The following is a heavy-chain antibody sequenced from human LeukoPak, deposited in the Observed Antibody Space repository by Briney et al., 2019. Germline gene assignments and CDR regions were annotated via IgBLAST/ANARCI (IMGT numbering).Heavy chain of an antibody. CDR3: AISIVVVPAAFDY. J-gene: IGHJ4*02. Sequence: PSETLSLTCAVYGGSFSGYYWSWIRQPPGKGLEWIGEINHSGSTNYNPSLKSRVTISVDTSKNQFSLKLSSVTAADTAVYYCAISIVVVPAAFDYWGQGTLVNVSS. CDR2: INHSGST. D-gene: IGHD2-2*01. V-gene: IGHV4-34*01. CDR1: GGSFSGYY.